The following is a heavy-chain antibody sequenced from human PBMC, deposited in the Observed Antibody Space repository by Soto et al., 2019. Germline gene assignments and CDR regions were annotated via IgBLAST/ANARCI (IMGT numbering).Heavy chain of an antibody. Sequence: QVQLVESGGGVVQPGRSLRLSCAASGFTFSSYAMHWVRQAPGKGLEWVAVISYDGSNKYYADSVKGRFTISRDNSKNTLYLQMNSLRAEDTAVYYCAAGCGGDCYPGVLDAFDIWGQGTMVTVSS. CDR3: AAGCGGDCYPGVLDAFDI. D-gene: IGHD2-21*02. V-gene: IGHV3-30-3*01. CDR1: GFTFSSYA. J-gene: IGHJ3*02. CDR2: ISYDGSNK.